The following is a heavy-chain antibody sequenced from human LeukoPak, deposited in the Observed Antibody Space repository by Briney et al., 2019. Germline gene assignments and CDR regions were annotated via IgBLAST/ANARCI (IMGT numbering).Heavy chain of an antibody. CDR1: GGSFSGYY. J-gene: IGHJ5*02. V-gene: IGHV4-34*01. Sequence: SETLSLTCAVYGGSFSGYYWSWIRQPPGKGLEWIGEINHSGSTNYNPSLKSRVTISVDTSKNQFSLKLSSVTAADTAVYYCARGGRTLLWFGFAGFDPWGQGTLVTVSS. CDR2: INHSGST. CDR3: ARGGRTLLWFGFAGFDP. D-gene: IGHD3-10*01.